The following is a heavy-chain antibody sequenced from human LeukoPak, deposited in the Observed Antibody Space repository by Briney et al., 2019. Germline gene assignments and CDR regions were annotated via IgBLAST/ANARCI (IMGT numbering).Heavy chain of an antibody. D-gene: IGHD6-6*01. J-gene: IGHJ4*02. CDR1: GGSINSSSYF. V-gene: IGHV4-39*07. CDR2: IYYSGST. CDR3: ARDIIAARPDFDY. Sequence: SETLSLTCTVSGGSINSSSYFWGWIRQPPGKGLEWIGSIYYSGSTYYNPSLKSRVTISVDTSKNHFSLQLSSVTAADTAVYYCARDIIAARPDFDYWGQGTLVTVSS.